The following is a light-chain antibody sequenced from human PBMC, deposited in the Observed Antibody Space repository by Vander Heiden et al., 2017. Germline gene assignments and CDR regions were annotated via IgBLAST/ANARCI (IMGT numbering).Light chain of an antibody. CDR1: SSNIGSNT. J-gene: IGLJ2*01. CDR3: AAWDDSLNAVV. Sequence: QSVLTQPPSASGTPGQRVTISCSGSSSNIGSNTVNWYQQLPGTAPTLLIYSNNQRPSGVPDRFSGSKAGTSASLAISGLQSEDEADYYCAAWDDSLNAVVFGGGTKLNVL. V-gene: IGLV1-44*01. CDR2: SNN.